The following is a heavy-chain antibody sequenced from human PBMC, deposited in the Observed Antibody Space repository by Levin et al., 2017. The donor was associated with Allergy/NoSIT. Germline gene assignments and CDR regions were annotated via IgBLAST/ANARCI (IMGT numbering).Heavy chain of an antibody. V-gene: IGHV3-30-3*01. CDR2: ISYDGSNK. CDR3: ARQMGYYYGSGSNFDY. CDR1: GFTFSSYA. J-gene: IGHJ4*02. D-gene: IGHD3-10*01. Sequence: SCAASGFTFSSYAMHWVRQAPGKGLEWVAVISYDGSNKYYADSVKGRFTISRDNSKNTLYLQMNSLRAEDTAVYYCARQMGYYYGSGSNFDYWGQGTLVTVSS.